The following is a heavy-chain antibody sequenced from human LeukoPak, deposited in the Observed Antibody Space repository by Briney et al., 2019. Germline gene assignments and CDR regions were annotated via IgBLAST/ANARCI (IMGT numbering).Heavy chain of an antibody. V-gene: IGHV3-33*01. CDR2: IWYDGSNK. D-gene: IGHD6-19*01. J-gene: IGHJ4*02. CDR3: ARDSAPYSSGWYHYFDY. Sequence: GGSLRLSCAASGFTFSSYGMHWVRQAPGKGLEWVAVIWYDGSNKYYADSVKGRFTISRDNSTNTLSLQMNSLRAEATAVYYCARDSAPYSSGWYHYFDYWGQGTLVTVSS. CDR1: GFTFSSYG.